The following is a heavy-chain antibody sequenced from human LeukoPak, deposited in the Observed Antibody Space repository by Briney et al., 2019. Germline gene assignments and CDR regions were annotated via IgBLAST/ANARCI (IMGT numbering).Heavy chain of an antibody. D-gene: IGHD3-16*02. CDR3: ARVRRDWGSYHYSDY. V-gene: IGHV3-11*04. CDR1: GFTFSDYY. CDR2: ISSSGSTI. J-gene: IGHJ4*02. Sequence: GGSLRLSXAASGFTFSDYYMSWIRQAPGKGLEWVSYISSSGSTIYYADSVKGRFTISRDNAKNSLYLQMNSLRAEDTAVYYCARVRRDWGSYHYSDYWGQGTLVTVSS.